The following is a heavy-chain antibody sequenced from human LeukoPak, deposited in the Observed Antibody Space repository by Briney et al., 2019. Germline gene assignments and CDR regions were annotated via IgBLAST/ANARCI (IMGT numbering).Heavy chain of an antibody. CDR3: ARSTGFYTTYYMDV. CDR2: IRSDGTT. Sequence: SETLSLTCTVSGDSMGNYYWSWLRQPAGKGLEWIGRIRSDGTTYNNPSLESAVTMSVDTSNNHFSLRLSSVTAADTAVYYCARSTGFYTTYYMDVWGKGTTVTVSS. V-gene: IGHV4-4*07. D-gene: IGHD3-22*01. CDR1: GDSMGNYY. J-gene: IGHJ6*03.